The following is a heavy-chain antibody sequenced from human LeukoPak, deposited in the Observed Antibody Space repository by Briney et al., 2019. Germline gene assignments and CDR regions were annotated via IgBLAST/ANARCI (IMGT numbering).Heavy chain of an antibody. CDR3: ARIEKWVYYFDY. J-gene: IGHJ4*02. Sequence: PSETLSLTCTVSGGSVTSGIHYWSWIRQPPGKGLEWIGNIYYSGSTYYNPSLKSRVTISVDTSKNQFSLKLSSVTAADTAVYYCARIEKWVYYFDYWGQGTLVTVSS. CDR2: IYYSGST. CDR1: GGSVTSGIHY. V-gene: IGHV4-39*01. D-gene: IGHD2-8*01.